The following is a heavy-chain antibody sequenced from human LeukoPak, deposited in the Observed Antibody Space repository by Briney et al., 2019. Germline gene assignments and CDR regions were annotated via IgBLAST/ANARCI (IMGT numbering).Heavy chain of an antibody. CDR2: IKQDGSEK. Sequence: PGGSLRLSCAASGFTFSSYWMSWVRQAPGKGLEWVANIKQDGSEKYYVDSVKGRFTISRDNAKNSLYLQMNSLRAEDTAVYYRARGWYGDYGHDAFDIWGQGTMVTVSS. J-gene: IGHJ3*02. CDR3: ARGWYGDYGHDAFDI. D-gene: IGHD4-17*01. CDR1: GFTFSSYW. V-gene: IGHV3-7*03.